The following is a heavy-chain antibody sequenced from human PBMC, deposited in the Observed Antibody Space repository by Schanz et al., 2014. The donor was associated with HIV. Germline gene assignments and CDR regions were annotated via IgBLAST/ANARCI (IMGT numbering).Heavy chain of an antibody. V-gene: IGHV4-31*03. CDR2: IYYSGNT. J-gene: IGHJ4*02. CDR1: GGSIISGDYY. D-gene: IGHD3-3*01. CDR3: ARGQSFDFWSGYRVGYFDY. Sequence: QVQLQESGPGLVKPSETLSLTCTVSGGSIISGDYYWTWIRQHPGKGLEWIGYIYYSGNTHYNPSLRGRLTISVDTSKNQFSLKLSSVTAADTAVYYCARGQSFDFWSGYRVGYFDYWGQGTLVTVSS.